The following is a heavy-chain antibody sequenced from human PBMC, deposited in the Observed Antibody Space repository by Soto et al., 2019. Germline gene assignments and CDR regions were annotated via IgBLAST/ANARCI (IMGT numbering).Heavy chain of an antibody. V-gene: IGHV1-18*04. J-gene: IGHJ6*02. D-gene: IGHD4-17*01. CDR2: ISAYTGNT. CDR1: GYTFTSYA. Sequence: QVQLVQSGAEVKKPGASLKVSCKASGYTFTSYAISWVRQAPGQGLEWMGWISAYTGNTNYAQKLQGRVTMTTDTYTSTAYMEQRSLRSDDTAVYDCARDVLSSYSDYVVYYGLDVRGQGNTVTVSS. CDR3: ARDVLSSYSDYVVYYGLDV.